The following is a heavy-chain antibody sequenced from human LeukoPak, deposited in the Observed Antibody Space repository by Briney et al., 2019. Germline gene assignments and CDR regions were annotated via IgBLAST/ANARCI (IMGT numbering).Heavy chain of an antibody. V-gene: IGHV3-21*01. D-gene: IGHD3-10*01. CDR2: ISSSSSYI. CDR3: ARSRSGTHGYFGY. Sequence: GGSLRLSCAASGFTFGSYSMNWVRQAPGKGLEWVSSISSSSSYIYYADSVKGRFTISRDNAKNSLYLQMNSLRAEDTAVYYCARSRSGTHGYFGYWGQGTLVTVSS. CDR1: GFTFGSYS. J-gene: IGHJ4*02.